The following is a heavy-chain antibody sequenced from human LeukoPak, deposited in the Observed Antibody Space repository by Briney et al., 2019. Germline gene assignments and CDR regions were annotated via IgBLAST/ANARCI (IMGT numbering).Heavy chain of an antibody. CDR3: ARDTSSSWYSGWVDP. CDR1: GGSISSYY. V-gene: IGHV4-59*01. Sequence: SETLSLTCTVSGGSISSYYWSWIRQPPGKGLEWIGYIYYSGSTNYNPSLKSRVTISVDTSKNQFSLKLSSVTAADTAVYYCARDTSSSWYSGWVDPWGQGTLVTVSS. D-gene: IGHD6-13*01. J-gene: IGHJ5*02. CDR2: IYYSGST.